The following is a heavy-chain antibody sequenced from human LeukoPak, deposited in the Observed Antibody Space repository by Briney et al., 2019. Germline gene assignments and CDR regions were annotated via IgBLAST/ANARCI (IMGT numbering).Heavy chain of an antibody. V-gene: IGHV3-21*01. CDR1: GFSFSDYT. CDR3: ATTQTGDSYSSSSGWGLR. D-gene: IGHD6-6*01. J-gene: IGHJ4*02. Sequence: GGSLRLSCEASGFSFSDYTVNWVRQAPGKGLEWVSSISASSTYISYAASVKGRVTISRDNAKNSVYLQMNSLRAEDTAVYYCATTQTGDSYSSSSGWGLRWGQGTLVTVSS. CDR2: ISASSTYI.